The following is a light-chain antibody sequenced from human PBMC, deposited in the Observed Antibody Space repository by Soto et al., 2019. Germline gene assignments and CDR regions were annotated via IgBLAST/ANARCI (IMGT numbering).Light chain of an antibody. CDR2: EVS. CDR1: SRDVGSYNR. CDR3: LSYTSSNSYV. J-gene: IGLJ1*01. V-gene: IGLV2-18*02. Sequence: QSVLTQPPSVSGSPGQSVTISCTGTSRDVGSYNRVSWYQQPPGTAPKLMIYEVSNRPSGVPDRFSGSKSGNTASLTISGLQAGDEADYYCLSYTSSNSYVFGTGTKVTVL.